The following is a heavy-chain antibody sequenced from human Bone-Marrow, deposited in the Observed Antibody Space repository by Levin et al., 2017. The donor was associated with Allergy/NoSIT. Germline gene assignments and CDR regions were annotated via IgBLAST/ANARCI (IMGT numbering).Heavy chain of an antibody. D-gene: IGHD2-2*01. Sequence: PGGSLRLSCAASGFTFNLYGIHWVRQAPGKGLEWVAVSGFDGHANYYADSVKGRFSVSRDNSKSTVYLEMNSLKTEDTAVFFCARDRSHSEFVPAAIFDLWGQGTLVTVSS. CDR3: ARDRSHSEFVPAAIFDL. CDR1: GFTFNLYG. V-gene: IGHV3-30*03. J-gene: IGHJ5*02. CDR2: SGFDGHAN.